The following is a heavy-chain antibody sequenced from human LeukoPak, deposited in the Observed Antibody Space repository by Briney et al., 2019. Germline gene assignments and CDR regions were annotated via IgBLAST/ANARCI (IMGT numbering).Heavy chain of an antibody. CDR2: ITSSGSSM. CDR1: GFTFSGYS. CDR3: ARQSSGIAATDKIDY. D-gene: IGHD6-13*01. Sequence: AGGSLRLSCAGSGFTFSGYSLNWVRQAPGKGLEWVSSITSSGSSMYYADSVKGRFTISRDDAKKSLYLQMNSLRVEDTAIYYCARQSSGIAATDKIDYWGQGTLVTVSS. J-gene: IGHJ4*02. V-gene: IGHV3-21*01.